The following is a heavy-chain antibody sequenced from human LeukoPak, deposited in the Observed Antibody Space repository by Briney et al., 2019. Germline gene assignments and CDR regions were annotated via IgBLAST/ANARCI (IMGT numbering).Heavy chain of an antibody. CDR1: GYTFSSNY. CDR3: ARGGCSSISCEGDY. Sequence: ASVNVSCKASGYTFSSNYIHWVRQAPGQGLEWLGVINPSGGSTTYAQKFQGRVTMTRDTSTSTVYMDLYSLRSEDTAVYYCARGGCSSISCEGDYWGQGTLVTVSS. CDR2: INPSGGST. V-gene: IGHV1-46*01. D-gene: IGHD2-2*01. J-gene: IGHJ4*02.